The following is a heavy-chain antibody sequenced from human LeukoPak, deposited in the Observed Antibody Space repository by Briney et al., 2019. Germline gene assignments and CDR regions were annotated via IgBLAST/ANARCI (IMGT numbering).Heavy chain of an antibody. CDR3: ARSKPRLGRNYYYYYMDV. D-gene: IGHD2-21*01. Sequence: SETLSLXCAVYGGSFSGYYWSWIRQPPGKGLEWIGEINHSGSTNYNPSLKSRVTISVDTSKNQFSLKLSSVTAADEAVYYCARSKPRLGRNYYYYYMDVWGKGTTVTVSS. J-gene: IGHJ6*03. CDR2: INHSGST. V-gene: IGHV4-34*01. CDR1: GGSFSGYY.